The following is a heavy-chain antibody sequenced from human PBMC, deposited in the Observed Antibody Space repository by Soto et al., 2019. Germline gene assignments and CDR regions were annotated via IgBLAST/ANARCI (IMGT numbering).Heavy chain of an antibody. CDR2: IYSGGST. CDR1: GFTVSSNY. V-gene: IGHV3-53*02. D-gene: IGHD3-22*01. CDR3: ASLDDSGSLDP. J-gene: IGHJ5*02. Sequence: EVQLVETGGGLIQPGGSLRLSCAASGFTVSSNYMSWVRQAPGKGLEWVSGIYSGGSTYYADSVKGRFTISRDNSKNTLYLQMNSLRAEDTAVYYCASLDDSGSLDPWGQGTLVTVSS.